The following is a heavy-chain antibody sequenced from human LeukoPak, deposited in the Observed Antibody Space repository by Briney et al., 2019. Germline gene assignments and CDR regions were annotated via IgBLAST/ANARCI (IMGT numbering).Heavy chain of an antibody. Sequence: GGSLRLSCAASEFTFSRYAMSWVRQAPGKGLEWVSVISGGGGSTYYADSVKGRFTISRDNSKNTLYLQMNSLRAEDTAVYYCARDTVTTFRFRDYYYYGMDVWGQGTTVTVSS. J-gene: IGHJ6*02. CDR1: EFTFSRYA. V-gene: IGHV3-23*01. CDR3: ARDTVTTFRFRDYYYYGMDV. D-gene: IGHD4-17*01. CDR2: ISGGGGST.